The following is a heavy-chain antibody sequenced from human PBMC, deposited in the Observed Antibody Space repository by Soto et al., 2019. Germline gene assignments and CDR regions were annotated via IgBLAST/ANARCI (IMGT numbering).Heavy chain of an antibody. J-gene: IGHJ6*02. CDR3: ARALYAYSSTADSFSYYGMDV. CDR2: IKQDGSEK. V-gene: IGHV3-7*05. CDR1: GFTFSSYW. D-gene: IGHD6-19*01. Sequence: HPGGSLRLSCAASGFTFSSYWMSWVRQGPGKGPEWVANIKQDGSEKYYVDSVKGRFTIPRDNAKNSLYLQMTSLRAEDTAVYHCARALYAYSSTADSFSYYGMDVWGQGTTVTVSS.